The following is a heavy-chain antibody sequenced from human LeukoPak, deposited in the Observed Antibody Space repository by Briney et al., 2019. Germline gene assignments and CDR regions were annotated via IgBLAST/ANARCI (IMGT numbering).Heavy chain of an antibody. D-gene: IGHD6-19*01. CDR2: IWYDGSNK. J-gene: IGHJ4*02. CDR1: GFTFSSYG. V-gene: IGHV3-33*06. Sequence: PGGSLRLSCAASGFTFSSYGMHWVRQAPGKGLEWVAVIWYDGSNKYYADSVKGRFTISRDNSKNTVYLQMNSLRAEDTAVYYCAKTTTGYSSGRFPGWPVDYWGQETLVTVSS. CDR3: AKTTTGYSSGRFPGWPVDY.